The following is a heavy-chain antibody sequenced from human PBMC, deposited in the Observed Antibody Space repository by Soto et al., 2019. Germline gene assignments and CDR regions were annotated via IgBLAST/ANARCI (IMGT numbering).Heavy chain of an antibody. CDR3: ASGSPYYYDSSGPW. Sequence: GGSLRLCCAACGFIFRDWFMSWIRQAPGKGLEWISYISKDSGRATRYADSVKGRFTISRDNSKNTLYLQMNSLRAEDTAVYYCASGSPYYYDSSGPWWGQGTLVTVSS. V-gene: IGHV3-11*04. CDR2: ISKDSGRAT. J-gene: IGHJ4*02. D-gene: IGHD3-22*01. CDR1: GFIFRDWF.